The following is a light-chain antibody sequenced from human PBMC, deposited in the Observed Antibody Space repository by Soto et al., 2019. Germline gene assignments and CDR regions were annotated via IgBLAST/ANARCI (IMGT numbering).Light chain of an antibody. CDR2: GNI. CDR3: QSYDNGLSGVV. Sequence: QSVVTQPPSVSGAPGQRVTISCTGSLSNNGAGYDVHWYQQVPGTAPKLLIYGNINRPSGVPDRFSGSKSGTSASLAITGLQAEDEADYYCQSYDNGLSGVVFGGGTKVTVL. J-gene: IGLJ2*01. CDR1: LSNNGAGYD. V-gene: IGLV1-40*01.